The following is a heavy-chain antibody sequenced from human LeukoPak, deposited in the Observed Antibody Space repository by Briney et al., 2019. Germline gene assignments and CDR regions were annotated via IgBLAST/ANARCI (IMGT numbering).Heavy chain of an antibody. D-gene: IGHD3-10*01. V-gene: IGHV3-7*01. J-gene: IGHJ4*02. Sequence: GGSLRLSCAASGFTFNDYYMSWVRQAPGKGLEWVANIKQDGSEKYYVDSVKGRFTISRDNAKNSLYLQMNSLRAEDTAVYYCARDSEKAGDYWGQGTLVTVSS. CDR2: IKQDGSEK. CDR1: GFTFNDYY. CDR3: ARDSEKAGDY.